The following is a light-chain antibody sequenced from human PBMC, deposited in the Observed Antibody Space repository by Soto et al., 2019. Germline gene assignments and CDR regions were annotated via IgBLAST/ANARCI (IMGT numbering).Light chain of an antibody. CDR3: QQHDILPIT. Sequence: EIVLTQSPGTRYLSPGERDTLSCRASQSISTDFAGYQHKPGQDLRLIVXAAPRRATVITDRFSGAGSGTDFTITMSRLVPEDFALYYCQQHDILPITFGQGTKVAIK. CDR2: AAP. J-gene: IGKJ1*01. V-gene: IGKV3-20*01. CDR1: QSISTD.